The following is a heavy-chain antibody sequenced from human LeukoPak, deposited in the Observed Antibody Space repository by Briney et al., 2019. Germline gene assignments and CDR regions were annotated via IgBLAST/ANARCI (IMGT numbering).Heavy chain of an antibody. J-gene: IGHJ4*02. V-gene: IGHV4-59*08. CDR3: ARQSNDYSDYTFES. Sequence: PSETPSLTCTVSGGSISGYYWSWIRQAPGKELEWIGYIFYSGNTRYNPSLKSRVTISIDTPKNQFSLKLSSVTAADSAVYYCARQSNDYSDYTFESWGQGTLVTVSS. CDR1: GGSISGYY. CDR2: IFYSGNT. D-gene: IGHD4-11*01.